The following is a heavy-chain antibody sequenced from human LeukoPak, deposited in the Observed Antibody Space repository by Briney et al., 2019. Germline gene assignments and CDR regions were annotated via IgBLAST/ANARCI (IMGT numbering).Heavy chain of an antibody. CDR1: GFPFSDHE. CDR3: ARRTSGAFAI. CDR2: ISSSGSDK. V-gene: IGHV3-48*03. J-gene: IGHJ3*02. Sequence: GGTLRLSCAASGFPFSDHEMNWVRQAPGKGLEWVSYISSSGSDKYYPDSVKGRFTISRDNAKNSLYLQMNSLRAEDTAVYYCARRTSGAFAIWGQGTKVTVSS.